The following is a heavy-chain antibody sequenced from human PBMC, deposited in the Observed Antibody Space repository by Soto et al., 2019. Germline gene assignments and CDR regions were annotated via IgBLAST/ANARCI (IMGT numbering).Heavy chain of an antibody. CDR1: GFTFSSYS. CDR3: ARDWSSSWLAVF. D-gene: IGHD6-6*01. Sequence: PGGSLRLSCAASGFTFSSYSMNWVRQAPGKGLEWVSSISSSSSYIYYADSVKGRFTISRDNAKNSLYLQMNSLRAEDTAVYYCARDWSSSWLAVFWGQGTLVTVSS. J-gene: IGHJ4*02. CDR2: ISSSSSYI. V-gene: IGHV3-21*01.